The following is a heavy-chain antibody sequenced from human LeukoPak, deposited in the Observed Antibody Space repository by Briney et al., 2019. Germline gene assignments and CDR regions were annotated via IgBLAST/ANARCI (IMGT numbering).Heavy chain of an antibody. CDR1: GGSFSGYY. CDR3: ARVLRGYNYGRGADY. V-gene: IGHV4-34*01. D-gene: IGHD5-18*01. J-gene: IGHJ4*02. Sequence: SETLSLTCAVYGGSFSGYYWSWIRQPPGKGLEWIGHISYSGSTYYNPSLKSRVTISVDTSKNEFSLKLSSVTAADTAVYYCARVLRGYNYGRGADYWGQGTLVTVSS. CDR2: ISYSGST.